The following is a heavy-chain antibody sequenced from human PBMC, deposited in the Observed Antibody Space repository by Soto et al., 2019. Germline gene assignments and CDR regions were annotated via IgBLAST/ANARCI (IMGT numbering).Heavy chain of an antibody. CDR1: GYILSSYN. CDR2: INPSGGRT. D-gene: IGHD2-21*02. J-gene: IGHJ4*02. CDR3: ARTYCGADCPRRDFDY. Sequence: ASVKVSCKASGYILSSYNMHWVRQAPGQGLEWMGIINPSGGRTSYAQKFQDRVTMTRDTSTSTVYMELSSLRSEDTAVYYCARTYCGADCPRRDFDYWGQGTLVTVSS. V-gene: IGHV1-46*01.